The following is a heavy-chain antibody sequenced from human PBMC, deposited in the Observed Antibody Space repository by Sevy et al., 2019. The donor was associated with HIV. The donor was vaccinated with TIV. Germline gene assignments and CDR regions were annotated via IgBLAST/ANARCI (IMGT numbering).Heavy chain of an antibody. CDR1: GFTFSDYY. J-gene: IGHJ6*03. CDR3: ARDGEEGGWLPGYCSGGSCSNNYYYYMDV. Sequence: GSLRLSCAASGFTFSDYYMSWIRQAPGKGLEWVSYISSSCSYTNYADSVKGRFTISRDNAKNSLYLQMNSLRAEDTAVYYCARDGEEGGWLPGYCSGGSCSNNYYYYMDVWGKGTTVTVSS. D-gene: IGHD2-15*01. V-gene: IGHV3-11*06. CDR2: ISSSCSYT.